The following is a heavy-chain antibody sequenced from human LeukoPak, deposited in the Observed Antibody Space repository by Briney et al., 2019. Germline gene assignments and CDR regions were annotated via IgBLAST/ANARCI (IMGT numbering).Heavy chain of an antibody. CDR3: ARDLEYHWYNWFDP. D-gene: IGHD1-1*01. V-gene: IGHV6-1*01. CDR2: TYYRSKWYN. Sequence: KASQTLSLTCAISGDSASSNSAAWNWIRQSPSRGLEWLGRTYYRSKWYNDYAVSVKSRITINPDTSKNQFSLQLNSVTPEDTAVYYCARDLEYHWYNWFDPWGQGTLVTVSS. CDR1: GDSASSNSAA. J-gene: IGHJ5*02.